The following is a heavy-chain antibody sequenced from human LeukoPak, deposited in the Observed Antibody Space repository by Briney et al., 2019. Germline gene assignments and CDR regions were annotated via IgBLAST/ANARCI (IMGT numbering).Heavy chain of an antibody. V-gene: IGHV3-48*01. Sequence: GGSLRLSCAASGFTFSSYAMSWVRQAPGKGLEWVSYISSSGSTIYYADSVKGRFTISRDNSKNTLYLQMNSLRAEDTAVYYCAREYGDYIDYWGQGTLVTVSS. CDR1: GFTFSSYA. CDR3: AREYGDYIDY. D-gene: IGHD4-17*01. J-gene: IGHJ4*02. CDR2: ISSSGSTI.